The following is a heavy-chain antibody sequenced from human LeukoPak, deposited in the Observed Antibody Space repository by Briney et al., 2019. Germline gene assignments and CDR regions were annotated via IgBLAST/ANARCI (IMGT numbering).Heavy chain of an antibody. CDR3: ARPHGAAAGPIDY. V-gene: IGHV4-59*12. CDR1: GGSISSYY. J-gene: IGHJ4*02. CDR2: IYYSGST. Sequence: SETLSLTCTVSGGSISSYYWSWIRQPPGKGLEWIGYIYYSGSTNYNPSLKSRVTISADTSKNQFSLKLSSVTAADTAVYYCARPHGAAAGPIDYWGQGTLVTVSS. D-gene: IGHD6-13*01.